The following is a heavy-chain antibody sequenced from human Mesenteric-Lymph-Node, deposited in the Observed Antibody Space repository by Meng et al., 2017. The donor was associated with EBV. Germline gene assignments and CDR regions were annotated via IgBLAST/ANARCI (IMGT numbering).Heavy chain of an antibody. Sequence: LRVQEWAPGLDVPSAALSLTCTVSGGSISSSSYYWGWIRQPPGKGLEWIGTYYNRGSTHYNPSLKSRVTISVDTSNNQFSLRLISVTAADTAAYYCARQGPSGRTFDYWGQGTLVTVSS. CDR2: YYNRGST. V-gene: IGHV4-39*01. D-gene: IGHD1-26*01. CDR1: GGSISSSSYY. CDR3: ARQGPSGRTFDY. J-gene: IGHJ4*02.